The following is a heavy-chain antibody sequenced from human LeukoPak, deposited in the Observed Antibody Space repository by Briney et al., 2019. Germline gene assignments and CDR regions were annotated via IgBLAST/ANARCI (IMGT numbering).Heavy chain of an antibody. Sequence: ASVKVSCKASGYTFTGYYMHWVRQAPGQGREWMGRINLNSGGTNYAQNFQGRVTMTRDTSISTAYMERSRLRSDDTAVYYCAREWRLVLDYWGQGTLVTVSS. D-gene: IGHD6-6*01. CDR2: INLNSGGT. J-gene: IGHJ4*02. CDR3: AREWRLVLDY. V-gene: IGHV1-2*06. CDR1: GYTFTGYY.